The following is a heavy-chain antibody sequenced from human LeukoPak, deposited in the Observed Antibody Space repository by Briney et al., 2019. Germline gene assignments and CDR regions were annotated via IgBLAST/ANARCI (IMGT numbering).Heavy chain of an antibody. CDR2: ISTSSNYI. D-gene: IGHD2-15*01. Sequence: GGSLRLSCAASGFTFSSYSMNWVRQAPGKGLEWVSYISTSSNYIYYADSVKGRFTISRDNAKNSLYLQMNSLRVEDTAVYYCARGTYNSAGTFDYWGQGTLVTVSS. CDR1: GFTFSSYS. V-gene: IGHV3-21*01. J-gene: IGHJ4*02. CDR3: ARGTYNSAGTFDY.